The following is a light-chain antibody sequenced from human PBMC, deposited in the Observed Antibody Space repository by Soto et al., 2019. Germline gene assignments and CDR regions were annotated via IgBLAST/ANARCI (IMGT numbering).Light chain of an antibody. CDR1: QSFSSY. V-gene: IGKV3-11*01. CDR3: QQPISWPSPLT. CDR2: DAS. Sequence: EIVLTQSTATLSWSPGERATLSCRASQSFSSYLAWYRQKPDQAPMLLIDDASNRATGIPARCSGSWSGTAFPPSISGLEPEDSGVYFGQQPISWPSPLTFSGGTKVEIK. J-gene: IGKJ4*01.